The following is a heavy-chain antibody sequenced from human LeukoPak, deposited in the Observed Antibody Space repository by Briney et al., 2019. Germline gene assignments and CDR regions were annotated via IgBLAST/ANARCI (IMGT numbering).Heavy chain of an antibody. CDR3: ARDGMVYAIRDYYYYGMDV. J-gene: IGHJ6*02. V-gene: IGHV3-7*01. Sequence: GGSLRLSCAASGFTFSSYWMSWVRQAPGKGVEWVANIKQDGSNKYYADSVKGRFTISRDNSKNTLYLQMNSLRAEDTAVYYCARDGMVYAIRDYYYYGMDVWGQGTTVTVSS. D-gene: IGHD2-8*01. CDR2: IKQDGSNK. CDR1: GFTFSSYW.